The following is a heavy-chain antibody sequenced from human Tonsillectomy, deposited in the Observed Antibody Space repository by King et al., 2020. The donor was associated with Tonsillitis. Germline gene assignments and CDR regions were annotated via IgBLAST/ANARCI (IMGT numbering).Heavy chain of an antibody. Sequence: VQLLESGGGLVQPGGSLRLSCEASGFTFNSYAMSWVRQAPGKGLEWVSGIGGSGASTYYADSVKGRSTISRDNPRNTLFLQMNSLRAEDTAVYYCVKYRGVGDSYYYMDV. D-gene: IGHD3-10*01. CDR3: VKYRGVGDSYYYMDV. J-gene: IGHJ6*03. V-gene: IGHV3-23*01. CDR1: GFTFNSYA. CDR2: IGGSGAST.